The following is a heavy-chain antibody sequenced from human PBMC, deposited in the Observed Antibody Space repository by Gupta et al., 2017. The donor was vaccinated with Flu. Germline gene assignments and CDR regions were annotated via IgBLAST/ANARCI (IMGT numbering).Heavy chain of an antibody. CDR1: GYRFTSYW. Sequence: EVQLVQSGAEVKKPGESLKISCKGSGYRFTSYWIGLVRQMPRKGLEWMGIIYPGDSDTRYSPSFKGQVTISADKSISTAYLQWSSLKASDTAMYYCASAQNSLLWFGETQNYYYYGMDVWGQGTTVTVSS. CDR2: IYPGDSDT. J-gene: IGHJ6*02. V-gene: IGHV5-51*03. D-gene: IGHD3-10*01. CDR3: ASAQNSLLWFGETQNYYYYGMDV.